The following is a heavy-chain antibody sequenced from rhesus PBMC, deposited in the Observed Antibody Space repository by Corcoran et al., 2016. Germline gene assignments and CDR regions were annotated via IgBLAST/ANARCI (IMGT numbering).Heavy chain of an antibody. Sequence: QVQLQESGPGLVKPSETLSLTCAVSGYSISSGYYWGWIRQPPGKGLEYIGYISGSSRSTYYNPSLNSRVTISKDTSKNQFSLKLSSVTAADTAVYYCARPPYGSSYTDYWGQGVLVTVSS. CDR3: ARPPYGSSYTDY. CDR1: GYSISSGYY. V-gene: IGHV4-99*01. CDR2: ISGSSRST. J-gene: IGHJ4*01. D-gene: IGHD4-29*01.